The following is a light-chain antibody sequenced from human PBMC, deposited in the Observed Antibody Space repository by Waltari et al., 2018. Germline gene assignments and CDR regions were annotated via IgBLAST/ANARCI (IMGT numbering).Light chain of an antibody. J-gene: IGKJ4*01. CDR1: QSLLYSSNNKNY. CDR3: QQYYSTPLT. V-gene: IGKV4-1*01. Sequence: DIVMTQSPDSLAVSLGERVTFNCKSSQSLLYSSNNKNYLAWYQQRPGQPPKLLIYWASTRQSGVPDRFSGSGSGTDFTLTISSLQAEDVAVYYCQQYYSTPLTFGGGTKVEI. CDR2: WAS.